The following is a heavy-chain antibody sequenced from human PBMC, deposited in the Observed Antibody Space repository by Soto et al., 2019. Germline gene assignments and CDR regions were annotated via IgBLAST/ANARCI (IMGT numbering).Heavy chain of an antibody. CDR3: ARHRTYYDILTGSEQTSLDY. V-gene: IGHV3-33*01. CDR1: GVSFSTHG. Sequence: PGRSLRLSCVASGVSFSTHGMHXVRQAPGKGLEWVASIWHDGIYKFHADAVKGRFAISRDNSKNTLYLQMNSLRAEDTAVYYCARHRTYYDILTGSEQTSLDYWGQGTLVTVSS. CDR2: IWHDGIYK. J-gene: IGHJ4*02. D-gene: IGHD3-9*01.